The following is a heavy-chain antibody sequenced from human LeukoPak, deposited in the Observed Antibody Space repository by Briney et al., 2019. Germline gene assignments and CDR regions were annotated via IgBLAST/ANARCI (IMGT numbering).Heavy chain of an antibody. Sequence: GGSLRLSCAASGLTFDDYAMHWVRQAPAKGLEWVSGISWNSGRIGYADSVKGRFTISRDNAKNSLYLQMNSLRAEDTAFYYCAKDTSYDILTGSFDYWGQGTLVTVSS. J-gene: IGHJ4*02. CDR1: GLTFDDYA. V-gene: IGHV3-9*01. CDR2: ISWNSGRI. CDR3: AKDTSYDILTGSFDY. D-gene: IGHD3-9*01.